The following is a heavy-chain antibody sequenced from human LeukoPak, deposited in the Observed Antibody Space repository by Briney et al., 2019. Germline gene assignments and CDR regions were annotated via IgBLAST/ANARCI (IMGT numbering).Heavy chain of an antibody. J-gene: IGHJ4*02. CDR2: ISGDGGST. D-gene: IGHD6-19*01. V-gene: IGHV3-43*02. CDR3: AKEKYHYSSGAYFDY. CDR1: GFTFDDYA. Sequence: GGSLRLFCAASGFTFDDYAMHWVRQAPGKGLEWVSLISGDGGSTYYADSVKGRFTISKDNSKNSLYLQMNSLRTEDTALYYCAKEKYHYSSGAYFDYWGQGTLVTVSS.